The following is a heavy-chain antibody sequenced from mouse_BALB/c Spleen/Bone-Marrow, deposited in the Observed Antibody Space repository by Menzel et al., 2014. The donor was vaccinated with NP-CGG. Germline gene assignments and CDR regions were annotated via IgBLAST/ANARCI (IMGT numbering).Heavy chain of an antibody. J-gene: IGHJ3*01. CDR2: ISTYSGNT. CDR1: GYTFTDYA. D-gene: IGHD4-1*01. Sequence: VHVKQSGPKLVRPGVSVKISCKGSGYTFTDYAMHWVKQSHAKSLEWIGVISTYSGNTNYNQKFKGKATMTVDKSSSTAYMELARLTSEDSAIYYCARWYNWDAFAYWGQGTLVTVSA. CDR3: ARWYNWDAFAY. V-gene: IGHV1-67*01.